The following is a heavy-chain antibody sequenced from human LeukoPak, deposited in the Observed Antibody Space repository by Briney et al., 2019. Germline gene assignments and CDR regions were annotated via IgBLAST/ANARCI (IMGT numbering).Heavy chain of an antibody. CDR1: GFTFSSCD. CDR2: ITGSSSTI. V-gene: IGHV3-48*01. D-gene: IGHD3-22*01. J-gene: IGHJ4*02. CDR3: ARDAYDTSAYYYFDY. Sequence: GGSLRLSCAASGFTFSSCDMNWVRQAPGKGLEWVSYITGSSSTIYYADSVKGRFTISRDNAKNSLYLQMNSLRGEDTAVYYCARDAYDTSAYYYFDYWGQGTLVTVSS.